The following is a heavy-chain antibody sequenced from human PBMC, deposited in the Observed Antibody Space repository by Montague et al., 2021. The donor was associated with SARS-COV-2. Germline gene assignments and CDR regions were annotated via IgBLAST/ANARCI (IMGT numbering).Heavy chain of an antibody. CDR3: AKDPHYDFWSGYYFDY. CDR2: IYSGVSSP. V-gene: IGHV3-23*03. CDR1: GFTVSNYA. J-gene: IGHJ4*02. D-gene: IGHD3-3*01. Sequence: SLRLSCAASGFTVSNYALSWVRQAPGKGLEWVSVIYSGVSSPYYSYSXXVLFTISRDNSKNTLYLQMNSLRAKDTAVYYCAKDPHYDFWSGYYFDYWGQGTLVTVSS.